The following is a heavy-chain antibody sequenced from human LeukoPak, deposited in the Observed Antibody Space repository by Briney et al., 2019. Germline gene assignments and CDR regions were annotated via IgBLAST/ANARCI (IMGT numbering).Heavy chain of an antibody. V-gene: IGHV4-34*01. CDR1: GGSFSGYY. Sequence: SETLSLTCAVYGGSFSGYYWSWIRQPPGKGLEWIGEINHSGSTNYNPSLKGRVTISVDTSKNQFSLKLSSVTAADTAVYYCARAGYYDSSGENVDYWGQGTLVTVSS. J-gene: IGHJ4*02. CDR3: ARAGYYDSSGENVDY. D-gene: IGHD3-22*01. CDR2: INHSGST.